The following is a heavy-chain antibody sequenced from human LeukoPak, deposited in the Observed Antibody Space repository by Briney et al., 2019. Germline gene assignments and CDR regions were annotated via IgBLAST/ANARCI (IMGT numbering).Heavy chain of an antibody. J-gene: IGHJ4*02. CDR2: ISYDGSNK. CDR3: AKHSNSGYDY. V-gene: IGHV3-30*18. Sequence: GGSLRLSCAASGFTFSSYWMSWVRQAPGKGLEWVAVISYDGSNKYYADSVKGRFTISRDNSKNTLYLQMNSLRAEDTAVYYCAKHSNSGYDYWGQGTLVTVSS. D-gene: IGHD5-12*01. CDR1: GFTFSSYW.